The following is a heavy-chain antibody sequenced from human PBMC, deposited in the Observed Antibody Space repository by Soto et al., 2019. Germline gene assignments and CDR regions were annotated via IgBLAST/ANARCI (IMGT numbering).Heavy chain of an antibody. D-gene: IGHD4-17*01. CDR2: VYATGTS. CDR1: GGSMSKFY. CDR3: VRDGSKTLRDCFDP. Sequence: SETLSLTCSVSGGSMSKFYWSWIRKTAGKGLEWMGRVYATGTSDYNPSLRSRIAMSVDISKKTFSLRLRSVTAADTGVYYCVRDGSKTLRDCFDPWGQGILVTVS. J-gene: IGHJ5*02. V-gene: IGHV4-4*07.